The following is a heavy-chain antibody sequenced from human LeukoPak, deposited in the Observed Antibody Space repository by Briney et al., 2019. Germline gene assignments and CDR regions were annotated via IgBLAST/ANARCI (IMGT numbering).Heavy chain of an antibody. CDR2: IYSGGST. D-gene: IGHD1-26*01. V-gene: IGHV3-66*01. J-gene: IGHJ3*02. Sequence: RSGGSLRLSCAASGFTVSSNYMSWVRQAPGKGLEWVSVIYSGGSTYYADSVKGRFTISRDNSKNTLYLQMNSLRAEDTAVYYCARGRHMSGSYWGSLTIGRADYAFDIWGQGTMVTVSS. CDR3: ARGRHMSGSYWGSLTIGRADYAFDI. CDR1: GFTVSSNY.